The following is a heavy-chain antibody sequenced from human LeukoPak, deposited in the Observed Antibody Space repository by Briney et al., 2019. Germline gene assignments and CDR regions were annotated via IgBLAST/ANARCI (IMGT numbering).Heavy chain of an antibody. CDR3: ARPQGYCSSTSCYHWFDP. J-gene: IGHJ5*02. CDR1: GGSISSYY. V-gene: IGHV4-59*08. CDR2: IYYSGST. D-gene: IGHD2-2*01. Sequence: SETLSLTCTVSGGSISSYYWSCIRQPPGKGLEWVGYIYYSGSTNYNPSLKSRVTISVDTSKNQFSLKLSSVTAADTAVYYCARPQGYCSSTSCYHWFDPWGQGTLVTVSS.